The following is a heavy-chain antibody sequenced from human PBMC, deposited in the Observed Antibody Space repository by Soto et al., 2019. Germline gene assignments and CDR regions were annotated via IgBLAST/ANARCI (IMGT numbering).Heavy chain of an antibody. Sequence: PSETLSLTCAVYGGSFSGYYWSWIRQPPGKGLEWIGEINHSGSTNYNPSLKSRVTISVDTSKNQFSLKLSSVTAADTGVYYCARRYCSGGSCTDYYYYYMDVWGNGITVTVSS. CDR1: GGSFSGYY. CDR3: ARRYCSGGSCTDYYYYYMDV. V-gene: IGHV4-34*01. J-gene: IGHJ6*03. D-gene: IGHD2-15*01. CDR2: INHSGST.